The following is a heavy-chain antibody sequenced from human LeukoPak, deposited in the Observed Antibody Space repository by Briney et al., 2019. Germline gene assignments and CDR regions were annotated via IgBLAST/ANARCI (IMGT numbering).Heavy chain of an antibody. J-gene: IGHJ4*02. V-gene: IGHV3-21*06. CDR2: ITSTSGYI. CDR1: GFNFSAYD. D-gene: IGHD1-26*01. Sequence: TGGSLRLSCAASGFNFSAYDMTWVRQAPGRGLEWVSSITSTSGYIYYAESVKGRFSISRDNAKNLLYLQMNSLRAEDTAVYYCARVGGGSHYFDYWGQGTLATVSS. CDR3: ARVGGGSHYFDY.